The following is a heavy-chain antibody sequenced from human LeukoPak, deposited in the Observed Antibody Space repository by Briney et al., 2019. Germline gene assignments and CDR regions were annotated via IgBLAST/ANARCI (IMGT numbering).Heavy chain of an antibody. CDR3: AREYTHCSGGSSYYYGMDV. CDR1: GFTFSSYS. V-gene: IGHV3-21*01. J-gene: IGHJ6*02. Sequence: GGSLRLSCAASGFTFSSYSMNWVRQAPGKGLEWVSSISSSSSYIYYADSVKGRFTISRDNAKNSLYLQMNSLRAEDTAVYYCAREYTHCSGGSSYYYGMDVWGQGTTVTVSS. D-gene: IGHD2-15*01. CDR2: ISSSSSYI.